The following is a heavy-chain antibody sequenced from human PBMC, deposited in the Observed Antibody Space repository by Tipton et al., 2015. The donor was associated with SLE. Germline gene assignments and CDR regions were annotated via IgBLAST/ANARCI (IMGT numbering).Heavy chain of an antibody. CDR2: INPNSGGT. J-gene: IGHJ6*02. CDR3: ARDGIWYTLHGMAV. CDR1: GYTFTGYY. Sequence: QSGAEVKKPGASVKVSCKASGYTFTGYYMHWVRQAPGQGLEWMGRINPNSGGTNYAQKFQGRVTMTRDTSISTAYMELSRLRSDDTAVYYCARDGIWYTLHGMAVWGQGPTVPVSS. D-gene: IGHD6-13*01. V-gene: IGHV1-2*06.